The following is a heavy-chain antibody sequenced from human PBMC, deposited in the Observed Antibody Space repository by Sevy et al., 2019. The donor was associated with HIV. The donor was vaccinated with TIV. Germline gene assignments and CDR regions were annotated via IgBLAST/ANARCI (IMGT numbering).Heavy chain of an antibody. CDR2: IYHSGST. D-gene: IGHD3-22*01. CDR1: GGSISSGGYS. V-gene: IGHV4-30-2*01. CDR3: ARAPLGYVSSGYYPNQESYYFDY. Sequence: SETLSLTCAVSGGSISSGGYSWSWIRQPPGKGLEWIGYIYHSGSTYYNPSLKGRVTISVDRSKNQFSLKLSSVTAADTAGYYCARAPLGYVSSGYYPNQESYYFDYWGQGTLVTVSS. J-gene: IGHJ4*02.